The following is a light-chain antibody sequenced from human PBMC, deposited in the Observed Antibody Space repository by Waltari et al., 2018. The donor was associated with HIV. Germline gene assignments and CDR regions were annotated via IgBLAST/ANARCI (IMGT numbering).Light chain of an antibody. J-gene: IGLJ3*02. Sequence: QTVVTQEPSFSVSPGGTVTLTCGLSSGSVSTSYYPSWYQQTPGQAPPPRMSCTNTRSSGVPDRFSGSNLGNKAALTSTWAQADDESDYYCVLYRGSGILVFGGGTKLTVL. CDR2: CTN. CDR3: VLYRGSGILV. V-gene: IGLV8-61*01. CDR1: SGSVSTSYY.